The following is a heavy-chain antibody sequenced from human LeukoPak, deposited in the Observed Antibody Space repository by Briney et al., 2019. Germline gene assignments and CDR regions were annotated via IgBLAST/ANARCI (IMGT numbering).Heavy chain of an antibody. J-gene: IGHJ4*02. CDR1: GFKFDEYV. Sequence: GGSLRLSCEASGFKFDEYVMHWVRQAPGKGLEWVSGINWNSGSIDYADSVKGRFTISRDNAKNFLYVQMNNLRAEDTALYYCARDHLWFGELTFDYWGQGTLVTVSS. CDR2: INWNSGSI. CDR3: ARDHLWFGELTFDY. V-gene: IGHV3-9*01. D-gene: IGHD3-10*01.